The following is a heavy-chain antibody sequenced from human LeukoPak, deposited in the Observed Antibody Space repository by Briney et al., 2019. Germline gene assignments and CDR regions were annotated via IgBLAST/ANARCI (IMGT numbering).Heavy chain of an antibody. D-gene: IGHD5-12*01. J-gene: IGHJ4*02. CDR2: ISYDGSNK. V-gene: IGHV3-30*03. Sequence: GGSLRLSCAASGFTFSSYGMHWVRQAPGKGLEWVAVISYDGSNKYYADSVKGRFTVSRDNSKNTLYLQMNSLRAEDTAVYYCARHNNAYDWDYWGQGTLVTVSS. CDR1: GFTFSSYG. CDR3: ARHNNAYDWDY.